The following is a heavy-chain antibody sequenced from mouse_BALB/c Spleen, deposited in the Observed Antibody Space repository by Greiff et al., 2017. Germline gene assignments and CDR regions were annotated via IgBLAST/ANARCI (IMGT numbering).Heavy chain of an antibody. CDR1: GFTFSSFG. D-gene: IGHD2-3*01. CDR2: ISSGSSTI. CDR3: ARSIYDGYYVYFDY. J-gene: IGHJ2*01. V-gene: IGHV5-17*02. Sequence: EVQGVESGGGLVQPGGSRKLSCAASGFTFSSFGMHWVRQAPEKGLEWVAYISSGSSTIYYADTVKGRFTISRDNPKNTLFLQMTSLRSEDTAMYYCARSIYDGYYVYFDYWGQGTTLTVSS.